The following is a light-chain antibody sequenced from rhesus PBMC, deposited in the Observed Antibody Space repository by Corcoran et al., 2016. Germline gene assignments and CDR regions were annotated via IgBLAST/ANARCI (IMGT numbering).Light chain of an antibody. V-gene: IGKV1S14*01. CDR2: YAS. Sequence: DIQMTQSPSSLSASVGDRVTITCRASQGISNYLAWYQQKPGKAPKPLIYYASNLESGVPSRFSGSVSGTDFTLTSSSLQPEDCATYYCQQHNSYPHSFGQGTKVEIK. CDR1: QGISNY. CDR3: QQHNSYPHS. J-gene: IGKJ2*01.